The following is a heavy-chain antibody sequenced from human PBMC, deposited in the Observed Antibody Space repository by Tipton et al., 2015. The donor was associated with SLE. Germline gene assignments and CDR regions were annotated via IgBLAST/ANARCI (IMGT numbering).Heavy chain of an antibody. CDR3: AKPKSDSSSWYWDY. J-gene: IGHJ4*02. CDR1: GFTINSHY. V-gene: IGHV3-66*02. Sequence: SLRLSCAASGFTINSHYMNWVRQAPGKGLEWVSIIYSGGRIYYADSVKGRFTISRDDSTNTVFLEMTSLRVDDTAVYYCAKPKSDSSSWYWDYWGQGTLVTVSS. D-gene: IGHD6-13*01. CDR2: IYSGGRI.